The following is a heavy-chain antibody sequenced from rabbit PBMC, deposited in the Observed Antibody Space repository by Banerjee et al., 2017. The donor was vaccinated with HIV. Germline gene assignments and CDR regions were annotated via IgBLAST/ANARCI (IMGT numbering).Heavy chain of an antibody. Sequence: QSLEESGGDLVKPGASLTLTCTASGFSFSSGYWICWVRQAPGKGLEWIACIYADNSGSTYYASWAKGRFTISKTSSTTVTLQMTSLTAADTATYFCARDAGYAGYHFNLWGPGTL. CDR3: ARDAGYAGYHFNL. CDR1: GFSFSSGYW. CDR2: IYADNSGST. V-gene: IGHV1S40*01. J-gene: IGHJ4*01. D-gene: IGHD7-1*01.